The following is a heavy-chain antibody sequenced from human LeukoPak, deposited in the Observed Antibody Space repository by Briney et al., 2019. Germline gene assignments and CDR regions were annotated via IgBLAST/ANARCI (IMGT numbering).Heavy chain of an antibody. D-gene: IGHD5-24*01. V-gene: IGHV5-51*01. J-gene: IGHJ4*02. CDR3: ARAARWLQLLGGFDY. CDR1: GYSFTSYW. CDR2: IYPGDSDT. Sequence: GESLKISCKGSGYSFTSYWIGWVRQMPGKGLEWLGIIYPGDSDTRYSPSFQGQVTISADKSISTAYLQWSRLKASDTAMYYCARAARWLQLLGGFDYWGQGNLVTVSS.